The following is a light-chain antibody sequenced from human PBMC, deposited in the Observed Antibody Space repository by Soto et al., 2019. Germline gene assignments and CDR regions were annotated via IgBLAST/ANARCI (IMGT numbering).Light chain of an antibody. CDR3: AAWDDSLSGVV. V-gene: IGLV1-47*01. Sequence: QSVLTQPPSASGTPGQRITISCSGGTSNIGSSYVDWYQQLPGLAPKLLIFGNNQRPSGVTDRFSGSKSGTSASLAISGLRSEDEADYYCAAWDDSLSGVVFGGGTQLTVL. CDR2: GNN. CDR1: TSNIGSSY. J-gene: IGLJ2*01.